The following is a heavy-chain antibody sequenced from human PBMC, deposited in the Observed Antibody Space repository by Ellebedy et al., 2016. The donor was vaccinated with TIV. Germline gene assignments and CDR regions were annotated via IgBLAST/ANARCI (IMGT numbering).Heavy chain of an antibody. Sequence: SETLSLXCTVSGTSFRSDGSHWSWIRQLPGKGLEWIGFIYYNGDTNYNPSLKSRVTISLDTSRNHFSLKLRSVTAADSAVYFCARWTHFTVTTFKYYFDSWGQGTLVTVSS. CDR1: GTSFRSDGSH. V-gene: IGHV4-31*03. J-gene: IGHJ4*02. CDR2: IYYNGDT. D-gene: IGHD4-17*01. CDR3: ARWTHFTVTTFKYYFDS.